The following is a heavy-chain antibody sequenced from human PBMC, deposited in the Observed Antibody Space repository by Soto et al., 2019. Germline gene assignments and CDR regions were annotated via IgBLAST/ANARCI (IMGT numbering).Heavy chain of an antibody. CDR1: RVSFSRYG. CDR3: AKDGYKYKYYSDY. J-gene: IGHJ4*02. D-gene: IGHD5-18*01. CDR2: ISKDGGDK. V-gene: IGHV3-30*18. Sequence: GGSLRLSCAASRVSFSRYGIHWVRQAPGKGLEWVAVISKDGGDKEYAESVKGRCTISRENSKSTVYLQMNSLRVEDTAVYYCAKDGYKYKYYSDYWGQGTLVTVSS.